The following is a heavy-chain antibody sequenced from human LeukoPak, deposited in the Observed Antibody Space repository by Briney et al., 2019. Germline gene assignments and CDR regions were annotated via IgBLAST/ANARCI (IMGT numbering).Heavy chain of an antibody. D-gene: IGHD2-21*02. CDR3: ARLAYCGGDCYSGDFQH. V-gene: IGHV4-39*01. J-gene: IGHJ1*01. CDR2: IYYSGST. CDR1: GGSISSSSYY. Sequence: SETLSLTCTVSGGSISSSSYYWGWIRQPPGKGLEWIGSIYYSGSTYYNPPLKSRVTISVDTSKNQFSLKLSSVTAADTAVYYCARLAYCGGDCYSGDFQHWGQGTLVTVSS.